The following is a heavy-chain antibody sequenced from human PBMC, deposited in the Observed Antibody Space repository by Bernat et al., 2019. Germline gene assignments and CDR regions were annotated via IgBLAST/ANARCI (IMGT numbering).Heavy chain of an antibody. CDR1: GFTFSSYW. CDR2: IKQDASEK. V-gene: IGHV3-7*03. CDR3: ARRSYSSGWSTFDY. Sequence: EVQLVESGGGLVQPGGSLRLSCAVSGFTFSSYWMTWVRQAPGKGLEWVANIKQDASEKYYVDSVKGRFTISRDNAKNSLYLQMNSLRAEDTAVYYCARRSYSSGWSTFDYWGQGTLVTVSS. J-gene: IGHJ4*02. D-gene: IGHD6-19*01.